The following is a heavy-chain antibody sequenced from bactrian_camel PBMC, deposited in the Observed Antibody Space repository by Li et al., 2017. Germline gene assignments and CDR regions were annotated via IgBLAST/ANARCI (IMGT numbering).Heavy chain of an antibody. CDR3: AADPGAFWGRCPEEFNY. CDR1: GNMRSRHC. D-gene: IGHD5*01. CDR2: IDSDGST. Sequence: HVQLVESGGGSVQAGGSLNLSCTISGNMRSRHCFGWFRQVPGKEREGVAAIDSDGSTSYADSVKGRFTISKDNAKNTLYLQMNSLKPEDTAMYYCAADPGAFWGRCPEEFNYWGQGTQVTVS. J-gene: IGHJ4*01. V-gene: IGHV3S53*01.